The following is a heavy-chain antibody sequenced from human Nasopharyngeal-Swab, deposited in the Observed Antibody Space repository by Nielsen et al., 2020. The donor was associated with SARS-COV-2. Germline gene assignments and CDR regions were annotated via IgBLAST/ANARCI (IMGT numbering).Heavy chain of an antibody. J-gene: IGHJ4*02. CDR2: IITKTGAP. V-gene: IGHV7-4-1*02. CDR1: GYTFTSNV. Sequence: ASVKVSCKASGYTFTSNVLNWVRQAPGQGPEYIGCIITKTGAPTYAQALTGRFVISLDTSVSTTYLQISSLKADDTAVYYCARENQEYANIWIDYWGQGTQVTVSS. CDR3: ARENQEYANIWIDY. D-gene: IGHD1-1*01.